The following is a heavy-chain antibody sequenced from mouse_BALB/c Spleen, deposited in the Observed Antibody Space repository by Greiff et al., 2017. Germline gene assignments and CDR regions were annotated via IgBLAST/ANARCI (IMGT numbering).Heavy chain of an antibody. CDR3: ARRDYYGSSWFAY. Sequence: LQESGPELVKPGASVKISCKASGYAFSSSWMNWVKQRPGQGLEWIGRIYPGDGDTNYNGKFKGKATLTADKSSSTAYMQLSSLTSVDSAVYFCARRDYYGSSWFAYWGQGTLVTVSA. CDR2: IYPGDGDT. D-gene: IGHD1-1*01. J-gene: IGHJ3*01. V-gene: IGHV1-82*01. CDR1: GYAFSSSW.